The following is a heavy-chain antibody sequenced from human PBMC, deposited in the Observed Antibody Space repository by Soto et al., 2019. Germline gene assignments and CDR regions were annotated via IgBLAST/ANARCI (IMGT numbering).Heavy chain of an antibody. V-gene: IGHV3-7*05. CDR2: IKQDGSEK. D-gene: IGHD1-26*01. CDR3: AREVEGGYILGKNWFDP. Sequence: EVQLVESGGGLVQPGGSLRLSCAASGFTFSSYWMSWVRQAPGKGLERVANIKQDGSEKYYVDSVKGRFTISRDNAKNSLYLQMNSLRAEDTAVYYCAREVEGGYILGKNWFDPWGQGTLVTVSS. J-gene: IGHJ5*02. CDR1: GFTFSSYW.